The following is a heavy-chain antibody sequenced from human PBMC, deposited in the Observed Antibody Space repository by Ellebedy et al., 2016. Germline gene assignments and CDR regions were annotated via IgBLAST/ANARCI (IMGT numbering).Heavy chain of an antibody. D-gene: IGHD2-8*01. Sequence: GGSLRLXCVASGLTFSNFYISWVRQAPGKGLEWVSAISAINDGVDEYTDYANSVKGRFTISRDNSRNTLYLQMDNLRVDDMGLYYCARRIGGTKDYWGQGTPVIVSS. CDR3: ARRIGGTKDY. CDR1: GLTFSNFY. CDR2: ISAINDGVDEYT. J-gene: IGHJ4*02. V-gene: IGHV3-23*01.